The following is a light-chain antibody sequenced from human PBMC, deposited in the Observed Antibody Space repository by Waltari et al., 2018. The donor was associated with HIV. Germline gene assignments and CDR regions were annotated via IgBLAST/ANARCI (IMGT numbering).Light chain of an antibody. Sequence: HSVLTQPASVSATPGQRVTISCSGCVAHIGTNTVSWYQIFPGTATKLFIFGDDQRPSGVPDRFSGSKSGTSASLTISGLQSEDEATYFCAAWDDSLNGQVVFGGGTLLTVL. CDR1: VAHIGTNT. V-gene: IGLV1-44*01. J-gene: IGLJ2*01. CDR3: AAWDDSLNGQVV. CDR2: GDD.